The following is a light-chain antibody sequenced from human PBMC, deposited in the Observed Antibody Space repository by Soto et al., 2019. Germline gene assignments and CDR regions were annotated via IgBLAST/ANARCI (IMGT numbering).Light chain of an antibody. CDR2: DVS. Sequence: QSVLTQPASVSGSPGQSITISCTGTSSDVGGYNYVSWYQHHPGKAPKLMIFDVSNRPSGVSNRFSGSKSGNTASLTISGLQPEEEADYYCSSYTTSNTRQIVFGTGTKLTVL. J-gene: IGLJ1*01. V-gene: IGLV2-14*03. CDR1: SSDVGGYNY. CDR3: SSYTTSNTRQIV.